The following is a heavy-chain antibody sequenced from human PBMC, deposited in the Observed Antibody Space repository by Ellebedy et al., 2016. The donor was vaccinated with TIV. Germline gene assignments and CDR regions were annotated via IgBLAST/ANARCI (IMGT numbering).Heavy chain of an antibody. CDR3: ARDRAVRGVNVAAY. CDR1: GGTFSSYA. D-gene: IGHD3-10*01. V-gene: IGHV1-69*13. J-gene: IGHJ4*02. Sequence: SVKVSCXASGGTFSSYAISWVRQAPGQGLEWMGGIIPIFGTANYAQKFQGRVTITADESTSTAYMELSSLRPEDTAVYYCARDRAVRGVNVAAYWGQGTLVTVSS. CDR2: IIPIFGTA.